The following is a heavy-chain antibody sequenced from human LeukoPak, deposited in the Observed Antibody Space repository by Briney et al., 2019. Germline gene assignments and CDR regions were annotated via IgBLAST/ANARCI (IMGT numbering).Heavy chain of an antibody. V-gene: IGHV3-48*01. Sequence: QTGGSLRLSCAASGFTFSSYGMNWVRQAPGKGLEWVSYISSSGSTIYYADSVKGRFIISRDNSKNTLYLQMNSLRAEDTAVYYCAKFALRYCSGGSCHPFDYWGQGTLVTVSS. J-gene: IGHJ4*02. D-gene: IGHD2-15*01. CDR2: ISSSGSTI. CDR1: GFTFSSYG. CDR3: AKFALRYCSGGSCHPFDY.